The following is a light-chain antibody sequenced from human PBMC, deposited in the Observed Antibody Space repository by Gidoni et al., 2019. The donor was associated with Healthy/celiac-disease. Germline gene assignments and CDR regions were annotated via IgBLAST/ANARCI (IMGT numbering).Light chain of an antibody. V-gene: IGKV1-39*01. Sequence: IQMTHSPSSLSASVGDRVTIICRASQSISSYLNWYQQQQGKAPKLLIYAASSLQSGVPSRFSGSGSGTDYTLTISSMQPEDYATYYCQQSYSTLRRTFGQGTKVEIK. CDR2: AAS. CDR1: QSISSY. CDR3: QQSYSTLRRT. J-gene: IGKJ1*01.